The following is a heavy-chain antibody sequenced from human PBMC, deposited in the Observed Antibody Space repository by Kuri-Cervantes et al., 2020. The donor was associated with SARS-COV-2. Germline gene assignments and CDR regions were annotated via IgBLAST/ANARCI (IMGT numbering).Heavy chain of an antibody. CDR1: GFTFSSYW. Sequence: GESLKSSGAASGFTFSSYWMSWVRQAPGKGLEWVANIKQDGSEKYYVDSVKGRFTISRDNAKNSLYLQMNSLRAEDTAVYYCARDPKLGSTPDWGQGTLVTVSS. V-gene: IGHV3-7*01. D-gene: IGHD1-7*01. CDR3: ARDPKLGSTPD. J-gene: IGHJ4*02. CDR2: IKQDGSEK.